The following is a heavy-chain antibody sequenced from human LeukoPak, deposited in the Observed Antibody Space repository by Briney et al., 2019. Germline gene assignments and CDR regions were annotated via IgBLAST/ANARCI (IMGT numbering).Heavy chain of an antibody. D-gene: IGHD3-16*01. V-gene: IGHV4-38-2*02. J-gene: IGHJ4*02. CDR2: INHSGST. Sequence: SETLSLTCTVSGGSINSGYYWGWIRQPPGKGLEWIGSINHSGSTYYSPSLKSRVTISVDTSKNQFSLRLSSVTAADTAVYYCARGLGTAVDYWGQGTLVTVSS. CDR3: ARGLGTAVDY. CDR1: GGSINSGYY.